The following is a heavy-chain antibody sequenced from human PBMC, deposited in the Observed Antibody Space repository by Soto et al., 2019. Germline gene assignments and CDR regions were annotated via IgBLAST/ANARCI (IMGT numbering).Heavy chain of an antibody. Sequence: GGVLRLSCAASGFTFSSYWMSWVRQAPGKGLGWVANIKQDGSEKYYMDPVRGRFTSSTDTAKDSLYLRMNSLRAEDMAVYYCAPQRFGDSGMDVWGQGTTVTVSS. CDR1: GFTFSSYW. CDR3: APQRFGDSGMDV. D-gene: IGHD3-10*01. J-gene: IGHJ6*02. CDR2: IKQDGSEK. V-gene: IGHV3-7*01.